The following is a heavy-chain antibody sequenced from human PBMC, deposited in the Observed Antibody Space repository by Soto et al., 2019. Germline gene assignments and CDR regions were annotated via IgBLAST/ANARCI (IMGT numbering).Heavy chain of an antibody. V-gene: IGHV1-24*01. Sequence: ASVKVSCKVSGYTLTELSMHWVRQAPRKGLEWMGGFDPEAGETIYAQKIQGRGKMAEATSTDTAYMGPTSMRSEYTAGYCWATDRHGYSSYDWKHWGQGPLLTFSS. CDR1: GYTLTELS. CDR2: FDPEAGET. D-gene: IGHD5-12*01. J-gene: IGHJ4*02. CDR3: ATDRHGYSSYDWKH.